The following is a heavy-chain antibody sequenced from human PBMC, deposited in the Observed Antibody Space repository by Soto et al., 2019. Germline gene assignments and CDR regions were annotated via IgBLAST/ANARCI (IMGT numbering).Heavy chain of an antibody. V-gene: IGHV4-30-4*01. Sequence: SETLSLTCSVSGDSISNLDYFWAWIRQPPGQALEYIGYIYKSATTYYNPSFESRVAISVDTSKSHFSLNVTSVTAADTAVYFCARGRYCLTGRCFPNWFDSWGQGALGTSPQ. D-gene: IGHD7-27*01. CDR2: IYKSATT. CDR3: ARGRYCLTGRCFPNWFDS. CDR1: GDSISNLDYF. J-gene: IGHJ5*01.